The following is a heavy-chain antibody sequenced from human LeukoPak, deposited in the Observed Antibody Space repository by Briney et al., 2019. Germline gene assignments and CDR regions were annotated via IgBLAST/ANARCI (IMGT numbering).Heavy chain of an antibody. Sequence: ASVKVSCKASGYTFTSYSISWVRQAPGQALEWMGWISAYNGNTIYAQKVKGRVTMTTDTSTSTAYMELRSLNSDDAAVYYCARDEAAAAGTHDYWGQGTLVTVSS. CDR1: GYTFTSYS. CDR2: ISAYNGNT. J-gene: IGHJ4*02. V-gene: IGHV1-18*01. D-gene: IGHD6-13*01. CDR3: ARDEAAAAGTHDY.